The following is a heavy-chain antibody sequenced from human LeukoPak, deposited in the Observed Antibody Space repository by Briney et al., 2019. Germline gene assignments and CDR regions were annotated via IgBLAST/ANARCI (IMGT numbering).Heavy chain of an antibody. CDR1: GDTFSRYT. V-gene: IGHV1-69*08. CDR3: AEGNGSSWVSGWFDP. Sequence: SVKVSCKASGDTFSRYTINWVRQAPGQGLEWMGRIIPILQTSNYAQNFQDRVTITADKSTSTAYMELNSLRSEDTAVYFCAEGNGSSWVSGWFDPWGQGTLVTVSS. J-gene: IGHJ5*02. CDR2: IIPILQTS. D-gene: IGHD6-6*01.